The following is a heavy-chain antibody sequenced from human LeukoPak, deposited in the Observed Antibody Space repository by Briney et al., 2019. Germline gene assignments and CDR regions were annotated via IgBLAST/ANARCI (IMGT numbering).Heavy chain of an antibody. D-gene: IGHD6-13*01. CDR3: ARAGIAAAGNRWFDP. CDR1: GGSISSYY. J-gene: IGHJ5*02. Sequence: SETLSLTCTVSGGSISSYYWSWLRQPPGKGLEWIGYVYYSGSTNYNPSLKSRVTISVDTSKNQFSLKLSSVTAADTAVYYCARAGIAAAGNRWFDPWGQGTLLTVSS. CDR2: VYYSGST. V-gene: IGHV4-59*01.